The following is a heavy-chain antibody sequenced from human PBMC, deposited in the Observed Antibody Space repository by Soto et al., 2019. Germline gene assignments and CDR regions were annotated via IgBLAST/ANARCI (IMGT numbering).Heavy chain of an antibody. D-gene: IGHD4-17*01. Sequence: SETLSLTCTVSGGSISSGGYYWSWIRQHPGKGLEWIGYIYYSGSTYYNPSLKSRVTISVDRSKNQFSLKLSSVTAADTAVYYCASHTVTRIWYYFDYWGQGTLVTVSS. CDR3: ASHTVTRIWYYFDY. V-gene: IGHV4-31*03. J-gene: IGHJ4*02. CDR1: GGSISSGGYY. CDR2: IYYSGST.